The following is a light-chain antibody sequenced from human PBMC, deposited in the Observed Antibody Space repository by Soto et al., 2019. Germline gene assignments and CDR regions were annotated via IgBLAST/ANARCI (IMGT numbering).Light chain of an antibody. J-gene: IGLJ3*02. CDR2: GNY. CDR3: AAWDDSLNGPV. Sequence: QSVLTQPPSASGTPGQRVTISCSGGSSNIESNTVSWYQQLPGTAPKLLIYGNYQRPSGVPDRFSGSKSGTSASLAISGLQSEDEADYYCAAWDDSLNGPVFGGRTKLTVL. V-gene: IGLV1-44*01. CDR1: SSNIESNT.